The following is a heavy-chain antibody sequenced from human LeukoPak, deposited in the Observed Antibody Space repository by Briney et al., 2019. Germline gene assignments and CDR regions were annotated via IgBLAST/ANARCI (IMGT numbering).Heavy chain of an antibody. V-gene: IGHV1-18*01. D-gene: IGHD5-12*01. CDR2: ISAYNGNT. CDR1: GYTFTSYG. J-gene: IGHJ6*03. CDR3: ARVATEMLNYYYYYMDV. Sequence: GASVKVSCKASGYTFTSYGISWVRQAPGQGLEWMGWISAYNGNTNYAQKLQGRVTMTTDTSTSTAYMELSRLRSDDTAVYYCARVATEMLNYYYYYMDVWGKGTTVTISS.